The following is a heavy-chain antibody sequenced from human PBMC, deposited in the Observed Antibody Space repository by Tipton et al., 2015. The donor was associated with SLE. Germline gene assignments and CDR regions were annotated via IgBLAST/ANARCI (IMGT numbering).Heavy chain of an antibody. Sequence: TLSLTCAIFGGSFSDFYWSWIRQPPGKGLEWIGEINYSGSTNCNSSLKSRVSISIDTSKNQFSLKLSSVTAADTAVYYCAREFFPKDDLFDYWGQGTLVTVSS. CDR1: GGSFSDFY. D-gene: IGHD3-16*01. V-gene: IGHV4-34*01. J-gene: IGHJ4*02. CDR3: AREFFPKDDLFDY. CDR2: INYSGST.